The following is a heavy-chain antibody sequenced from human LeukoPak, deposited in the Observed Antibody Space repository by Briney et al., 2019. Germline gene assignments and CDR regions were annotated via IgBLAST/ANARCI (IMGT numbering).Heavy chain of an antibody. CDR2: VYPGDSDT. V-gene: IGHV5-51*01. Sequence: GESLKISCKVSGYILTRNWIGWVRQVPGKGLEWMGLVYPGDSDTKCSPFFQGQVTFSVDKSISTAYLQWSSLKASDTAMYYCARRRDLYSGSYYPFDYWGQGTLVTVSS. CDR3: ARRRDLYSGSYYPFDY. CDR1: GYILTRNW. D-gene: IGHD1-26*01. J-gene: IGHJ4*02.